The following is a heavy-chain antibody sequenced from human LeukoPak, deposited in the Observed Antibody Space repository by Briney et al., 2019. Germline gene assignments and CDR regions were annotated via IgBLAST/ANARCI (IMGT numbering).Heavy chain of an antibody. Sequence: SETLSLTCALSGGSITDYYYNWVRQPPGKGLEWIGEINHTGSTTYNPSLKSRVIIAVDTSKNQFSLKLSSVTAADTAVYYCAREGPVRGVIDYWGQGTLVTVSS. CDR2: INHTGST. V-gene: IGHV4-34*01. J-gene: IGHJ4*02. CDR1: GGSITDYY. CDR3: AREGPVRGVIDY. D-gene: IGHD3-10*01.